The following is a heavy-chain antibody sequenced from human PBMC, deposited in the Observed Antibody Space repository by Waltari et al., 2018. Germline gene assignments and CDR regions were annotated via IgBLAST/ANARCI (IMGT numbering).Heavy chain of an antibody. J-gene: IGHJ4*02. CDR2: INPGTEST. CDR1: GYTFKNYY. CDR3: AKSNYMSGYASGTDY. Sequence: QVQLVQSGAEVKKPGASVKVSCKASGYTFKNYYMIWVRQAPGQGLEWMGIINPGTESTAYAQKFRCRVTMTRDTSTSTVYMELRSLKKDDTAVYYCAKSNYMSGYASGTDYWGQGTLVTVSS. V-gene: IGHV1-46*03. D-gene: IGHD5-12*01.